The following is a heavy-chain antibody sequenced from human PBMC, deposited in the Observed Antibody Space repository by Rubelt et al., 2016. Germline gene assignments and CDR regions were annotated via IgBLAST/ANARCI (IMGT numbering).Heavy chain of an antibody. J-gene: IGHJ5*02. CDR2: IYQSGST. CDR3: ARVPSPRYYDSSPYYA. V-gene: IGHV4-39*07. CDR1: GGSISSSSYY. Sequence: QLQLQESGPGLVKPSETLSLTCTVSGGSISSSSYYWSWIRQPPGKGLEWIGGIYQSGSTNYNPSLKSAVTISVDKSKNQFSLNLSSVTAADTAVYFCARVPSPRYYDSSPYYAWGQGTLVTVSS. D-gene: IGHD3-22*01.